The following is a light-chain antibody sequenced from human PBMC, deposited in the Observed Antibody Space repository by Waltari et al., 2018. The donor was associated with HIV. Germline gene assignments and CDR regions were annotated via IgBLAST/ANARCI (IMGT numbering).Light chain of an antibody. CDR1: SSDVGRYNL. V-gene: IGLV2-23*02. CDR3: CSYARSGIP. Sequence: QSALTQPASVSGSFGQSITIPCTGSSSDVGRYNLVSWYQYHPGKAPTLIIYEVSKRPSGVSNRFSGSKSGNTASLTVSGLQAEDEAHYYCCSYARSGIPFGGGTKLTVL. J-gene: IGLJ2*01. CDR2: EVS.